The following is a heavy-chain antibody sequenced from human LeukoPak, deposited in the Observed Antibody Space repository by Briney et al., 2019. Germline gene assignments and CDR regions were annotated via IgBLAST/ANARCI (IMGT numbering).Heavy chain of an antibody. V-gene: IGHV4-4*07. CDR2: IYTSGST. Sequence: SETLSLTCTVSGGSISSYYWSWIRQPAGKGLEWIGCIYTSGSTNYNPSLKSRVTMSVDTSKNQFSQKLSSVTAADTAVYYCARAPYSSSWYGSYYFDYWGQGTLVTVSS. D-gene: IGHD6-13*01. J-gene: IGHJ4*02. CDR3: ARAPYSSSWYGSYYFDY. CDR1: GGSISSYY.